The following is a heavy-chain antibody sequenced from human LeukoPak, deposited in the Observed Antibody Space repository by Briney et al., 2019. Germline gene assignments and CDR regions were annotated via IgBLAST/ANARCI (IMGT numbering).Heavy chain of an antibody. CDR3: ATYSSGRRGYYFDS. V-gene: IGHV3-66*01. CDR2: SYSGNTT. D-gene: IGHD6-19*01. Sequence: GGSLRLSCAASGFTVSSNYMSWVRQAPGKGLEWVAISYSGNTTYCSDSVRGRFTISRDKSKNRLHLQMNSLRAEDTAVYYCATYSSGRRGYYFDSWGQGTLVTVSS. CDR1: GFTVSSNY. J-gene: IGHJ4*02.